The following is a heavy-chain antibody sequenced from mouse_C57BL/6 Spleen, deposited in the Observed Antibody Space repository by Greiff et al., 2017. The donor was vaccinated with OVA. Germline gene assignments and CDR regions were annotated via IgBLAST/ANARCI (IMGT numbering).Heavy chain of an antibody. CDR2: ISSGGDYI. CDR3: TREGDGYGY. Sequence: DVHLVESGEGLVKPGGSLKLSCAASGFTFSSYAMSWVRQTPEKRLEWVAYISSGGDYIYYADTVKGRFTISRDNARNTLYLQMSSLKSEDTAMYYCTREGDGYGYWGQGTTLTVSS. D-gene: IGHD2-3*01. V-gene: IGHV5-9-1*02. CDR1: GFTFSSYA. J-gene: IGHJ2*01.